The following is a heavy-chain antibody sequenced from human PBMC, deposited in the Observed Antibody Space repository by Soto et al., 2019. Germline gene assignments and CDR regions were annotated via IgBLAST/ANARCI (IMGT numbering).Heavy chain of an antibody. V-gene: IGHV3-72*01. J-gene: IGHJ5*02. CDR3: SILEGA. CDR1: GLTFGDHY. Sequence: EVQLVESGGGLVQPGGSLTLSCAVSGLTFGDHYMEWVRQAPGKGLEWVARARNKAKGYSTDFAASVNGRFTISRDESKKSLNLQVNSLMTEDTAVYYCSILEGAWGQGTLVIVSS. CDR2: ARNKAKGYST. D-gene: IGHD2-21*01.